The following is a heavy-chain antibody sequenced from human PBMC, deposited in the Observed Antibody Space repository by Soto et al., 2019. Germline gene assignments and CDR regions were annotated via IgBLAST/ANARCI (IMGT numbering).Heavy chain of an antibody. CDR2: INHSGST. J-gene: IGHJ5*02. V-gene: IGHV4-34*01. CDR1: GGSFSGYY. Sequence: QVQLQQWGAGLLKPSETLSLTCAVYGGSFSGYYWSWIRQPPGKGLEWIGEINHSGSTNYNPSLKSRVTISVDTSKNQFSLKLSSVTAADTAVYYCARSSGSGSYHLGWFDPWGQGTLVTVSS. D-gene: IGHD3-10*01. CDR3: ARSSGSGSYHLGWFDP.